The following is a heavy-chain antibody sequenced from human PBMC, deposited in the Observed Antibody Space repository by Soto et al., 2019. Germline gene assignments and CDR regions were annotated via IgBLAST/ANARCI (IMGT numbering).Heavy chain of an antibody. V-gene: IGHV4-34*01. CDR1: GGSFNTYY. CDR2: INHSGSAT. J-gene: IGHJ5*02. D-gene: IGHD1-1*01. CDR3: ARGGLCTTWYKQNWFDP. Sequence: QVLLQQWGAGLLKPSETLSLTCAVNGGSFNTYYWSWVRRPPGRGLEWIGEINHSGSATDYNPSLKSRVTISVDTSKNQFSLKLTSVTAADTAVYYCARGGLCTTWYKQNWFDPWGQGTLVTVSS.